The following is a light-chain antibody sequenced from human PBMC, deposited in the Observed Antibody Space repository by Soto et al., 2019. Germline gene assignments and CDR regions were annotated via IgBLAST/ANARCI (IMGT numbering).Light chain of an antibody. J-gene: IGKJ1*01. V-gene: IGKV3-20*01. CDR1: QSVTGNY. CDR2: GAS. CDR3: QQYDNSPPWT. Sequence: EVVLTQSPGTLSLSPGERVTLSCRASQSVTGNYLAWYQKRPGQAPRLLIYGASSRATGIPDRFSGSGSGTDFTLTISRLEPEDFAVDYCQQYDNSPPWTFGQGTKVEIK.